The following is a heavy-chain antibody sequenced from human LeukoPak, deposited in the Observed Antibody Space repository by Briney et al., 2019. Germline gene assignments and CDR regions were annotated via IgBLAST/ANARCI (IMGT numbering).Heavy chain of an antibody. CDR3: AKDGGDSPGHELFDY. D-gene: IGHD3-16*01. CDR2: ISSGGAT. J-gene: IGHJ4*02. CDR1: GFTLSSYA. Sequence: PGGSLRLSCAGSGFTLSSYAMSWVRQAPGRGLEWVSLISSGGATYYADSAKGRFTISRDNSKNTVFLEMNSLRAEDTAVYYCAKDGGDSPGHELFDYRGQGTLVTVSS. V-gene: IGHV3-23*01.